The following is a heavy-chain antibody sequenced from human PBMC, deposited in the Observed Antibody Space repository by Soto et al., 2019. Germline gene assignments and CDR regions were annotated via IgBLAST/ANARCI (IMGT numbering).Heavy chain of an antibody. CDR1: GGSISSSSYY. V-gene: IGHV4-39*01. D-gene: IGHD3-10*01. CDR3: ARQEGGVIIRFDY. J-gene: IGHJ4*02. Sequence: SETLSLTCTFSGGSISSSSYYWGWIRQPPGKGLEWIGSIYYSGSTYYNPSLKSRVTISVDTSKNQFSLKLSSVTAADTAVYYCARQEGGVIIRFDYWGQGTLVTVSS. CDR2: IYYSGST.